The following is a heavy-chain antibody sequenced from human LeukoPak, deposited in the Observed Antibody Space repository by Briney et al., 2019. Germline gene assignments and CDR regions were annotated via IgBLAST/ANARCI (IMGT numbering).Heavy chain of an antibody. D-gene: IGHD2-2*01. Sequence: GGSLRLSCAASGFTFSSYGMHWVRQAPGKGLEWVSAISGSGGSTYYADSVKGRFTISRDNSKNTLYLQMNSLRAEDTAVYYCAKRWGFTSRYFDYWGQGTLVTVSS. CDR2: ISGSGGST. CDR3: AKRWGFTSRYFDY. V-gene: IGHV3-23*01. J-gene: IGHJ4*02. CDR1: GFTFSSYG.